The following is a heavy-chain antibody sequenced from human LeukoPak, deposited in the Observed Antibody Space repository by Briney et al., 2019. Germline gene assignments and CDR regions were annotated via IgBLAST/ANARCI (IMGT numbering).Heavy chain of an antibody. CDR1: GFTFSSYW. Sequence: PGGSLRLSCAASGFTFSSYWMSWVRQAPGKGLEWVANIKQDGSEKYYVDSVKGRFTISRDNAKNSLYLQMNSLRAEDTAVYYCAREGNCTNGVCYYYYYYYMDVWGKGTTVTVSS. V-gene: IGHV3-7*01. J-gene: IGHJ6*03. CDR3: AREGNCTNGVCYYYYYYYMDV. D-gene: IGHD2-8*01. CDR2: IKQDGSEK.